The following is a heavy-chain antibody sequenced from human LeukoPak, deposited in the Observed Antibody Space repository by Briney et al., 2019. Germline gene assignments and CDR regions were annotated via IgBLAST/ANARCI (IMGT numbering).Heavy chain of an antibody. CDR1: GGSISSYY. Sequence: PSETLSLTCTVSGGSISSYYWSWIRQPPGKGLEWIGYIYYSGSTNYNPSLKSRVTISVDTSKNQFSLKLSSATAADTAVYYCAREITMVRGVRAFDYWAREPWSPSPQ. D-gene: IGHD3-10*01. CDR3: AREITMVRGVRAFDY. J-gene: IGHJ4*02. V-gene: IGHV4-59*01. CDR2: IYYSGST.